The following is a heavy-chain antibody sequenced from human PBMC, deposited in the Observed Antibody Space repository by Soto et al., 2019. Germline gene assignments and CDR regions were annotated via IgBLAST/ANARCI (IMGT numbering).Heavy chain of an antibody. CDR2: IWSDGSNK. J-gene: IGHJ4*02. CDR3: ARDKGAWPFDY. V-gene: IGHV3-33*01. CDR1: GFPFSSYG. Sequence: PGESLKISCAASGFPFSSYGMHWVRQAPGKGLEWVAVIWSDGSNKKYADSVEGRFTISKDNSKNTLYLQMNSLRAEDTAVYYCARDKGAWPFDYWGQGTMVTAPQ.